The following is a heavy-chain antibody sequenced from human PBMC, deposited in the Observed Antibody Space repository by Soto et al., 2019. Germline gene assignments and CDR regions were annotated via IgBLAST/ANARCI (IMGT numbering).Heavy chain of an antibody. CDR1: GFTFSNAW. D-gene: IGHD3-10*01. CDR3: TTLDGSGSDYYYYYYMDV. J-gene: IGHJ6*03. V-gene: IGHV3-15*01. Sequence: EVQLVESGGGLVKPGGSLRLSCAASGFTFSNAWMSWVRQAPGKGLEWVGRIKSKTDGGTTDYAASVKGRFTISRDDSKNTLYLQMNSLKTEDTAVYYCTTLDGSGSDYYYYYYMDVWGKGTTVTVSS. CDR2: IKSKTDGGTT.